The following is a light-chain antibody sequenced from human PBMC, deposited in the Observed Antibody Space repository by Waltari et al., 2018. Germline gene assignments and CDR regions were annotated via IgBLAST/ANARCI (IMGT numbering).Light chain of an antibody. CDR2: QDS. Sequence: SYELTQPPSVSVSPGPTASITCSGDKLGDKYACWYQQKPGQSPVLVNYQDSKRPSGIPERFSGSNSGNTATLTISGTQAMDEADYYCQAWDSSFVVFGGGTKLTVL. J-gene: IGLJ2*01. CDR1: KLGDKY. V-gene: IGLV3-1*01. CDR3: QAWDSSFVV.